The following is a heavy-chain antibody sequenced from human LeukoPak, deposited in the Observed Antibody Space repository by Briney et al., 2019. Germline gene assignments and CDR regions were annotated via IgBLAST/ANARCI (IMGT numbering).Heavy chain of an antibody. J-gene: IGHJ6*02. CDR3: AREGLERSYYYYGMDV. V-gene: IGHV4-30-4*01. CDR1: GGSISSGDYY. CDR2: IYYSGST. Sequence: ASETLSLTCTVSGGSISSGDYYWSWIRQPPGKGLEWIGYIYYSGSTYYNPSLKSRVTISVDTSKNQFSLKLSSVTAADTAVYYCAREGLERSYYYYGMDVWSQGTTVTVSS. D-gene: IGHD1-1*01.